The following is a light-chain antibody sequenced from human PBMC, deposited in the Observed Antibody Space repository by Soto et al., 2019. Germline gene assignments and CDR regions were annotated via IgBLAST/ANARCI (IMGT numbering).Light chain of an antibody. CDR2: GLS. CDR1: QRITT. J-gene: IGKJ1*01. Sequence: EIVMTQSPATLSLSPGERTTLSCRASQRITTVAWYQQKPGQAPRLLIYGLSIRAPGVPARFSVSGSGTEFTLTISSLQSEDFAEYHCQQYNNWPQTFGQGTKVDIK. V-gene: IGKV3-15*01. CDR3: QQYNNWPQT.